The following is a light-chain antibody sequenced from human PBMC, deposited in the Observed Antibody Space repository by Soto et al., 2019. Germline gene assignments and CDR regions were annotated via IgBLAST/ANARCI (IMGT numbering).Light chain of an antibody. CDR3: SSFTSRFTFV. J-gene: IGLJ1*01. CDR2: EVT. V-gene: IGLV2-14*01. CDR1: LSDVGAYNY. Sequence: QSLLTQPASVSGSPGQSIAISCTGTLSDVGAYNYVSWYQQHPGKAPKLMISEVTNRPSGVSDRFSGSKSGNTASLTISGLQAEDEADYYRSSFTSRFTFVFGTGTKVTVL.